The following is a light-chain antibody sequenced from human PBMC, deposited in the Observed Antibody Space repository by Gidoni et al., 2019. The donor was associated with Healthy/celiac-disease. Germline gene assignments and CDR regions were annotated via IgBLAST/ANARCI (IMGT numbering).Light chain of an antibody. J-gene: IGLJ2*01. CDR1: SLRNSY. CDR2: GKN. CDR3: NSRYSSGNHLV. V-gene: IGLV3-19*01. Sequence: SSELTPAPALSVALGQTARITCQGDSLRNSYASWYQQKPGPAPVLVIYGKNNRPSRIPDRFAGSSSGTTAALTIPGAQAEDEADYYCNSRYSSGNHLVFGGGTKLTVL.